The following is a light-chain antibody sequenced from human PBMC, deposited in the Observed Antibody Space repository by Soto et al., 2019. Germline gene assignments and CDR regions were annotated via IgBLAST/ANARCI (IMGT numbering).Light chain of an antibody. J-gene: IGKJ1*01. CDR2: GAS. Sequence: EIVLTQSPGTLSLSPGERATLSCRASQSVSNNYLAWYQQKPGQAPRLLIYGASNRATGIPDRFSGSGSGTDFTLTISGLQSEDFAVYYCQQYGTSHRTFGQGTKVDIK. V-gene: IGKV3-20*01. CDR3: QQYGTSHRT. CDR1: QSVSNNY.